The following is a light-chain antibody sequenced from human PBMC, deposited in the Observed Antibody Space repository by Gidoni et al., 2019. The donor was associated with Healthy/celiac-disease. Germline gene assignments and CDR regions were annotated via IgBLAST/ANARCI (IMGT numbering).Light chain of an antibody. J-gene: IGLJ2*01. CDR2: RDR. Sequence: SYELTQPLSVSVALGQTARITCGGNNIGSKNVHWYQQKPGQAPVLVIYRDRNRPSGIPVRFSGSNSGNTATLTISRAQAGDEADYYCQVWDSSTEFGGGTKLTVL. CDR1: NIGSKN. CDR3: QVWDSSTE. V-gene: IGLV3-9*01.